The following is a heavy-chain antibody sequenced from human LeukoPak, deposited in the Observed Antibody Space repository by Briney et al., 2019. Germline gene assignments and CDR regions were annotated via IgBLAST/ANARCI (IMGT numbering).Heavy chain of an antibody. J-gene: IGHJ4*02. CDR3: ARDKGIAARPKHDY. CDR2: ISAYNGNT. V-gene: IGHV1-18*04. Sequence: ASVKVSCKVSGYTFTGYYMHWVRQAPGQGLEWMGWISAYNGNTNYAQKLQGRVTMTTDTSTSTAYMELRSLRSDDTAVYYCARDKGIAARPKHDYWGQGTLVTVSS. D-gene: IGHD6-6*01. CDR1: GYTFTGYY.